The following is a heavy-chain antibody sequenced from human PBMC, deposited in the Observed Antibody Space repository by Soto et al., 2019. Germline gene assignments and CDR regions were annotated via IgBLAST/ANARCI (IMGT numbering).Heavy chain of an antibody. J-gene: IGHJ4*02. CDR1: GESISSSSYY. CDR2: IYYSGRT. CDR3: ARPRKTVVTKAYFDD. V-gene: IGHV4-39*01. Sequence: SETLSLTCIVSGESISSSSYYCGGSRQPPGKGLEWIGSIYYSGRTYYNPSLKSRVTISIDTSKNQFSLTLSSVTATDTAVYYCARPRKTVVTKAYFDDWGQGALVTVSS. D-gene: IGHD2-21*02.